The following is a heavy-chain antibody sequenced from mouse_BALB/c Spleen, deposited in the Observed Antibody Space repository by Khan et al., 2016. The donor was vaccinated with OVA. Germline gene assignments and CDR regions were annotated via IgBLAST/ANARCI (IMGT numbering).Heavy chain of an antibody. CDR1: GYTFTDYS. Sequence: QIQLVQSGPELKRPGETVKISCKASGYTFTDYSMHWVKQAPGKGLKWMGWINTETGEPTYADDFKGRFAFTLETSASTAYLQINNLKNEDTATYFCAGSKHCYFDVWGASTTVTGSS. CDR2: INTETGEP. V-gene: IGHV9-2-1*01. D-gene: IGHD2-5*01. CDR3: AGSKHCYFDV. J-gene: IGHJ1*01.